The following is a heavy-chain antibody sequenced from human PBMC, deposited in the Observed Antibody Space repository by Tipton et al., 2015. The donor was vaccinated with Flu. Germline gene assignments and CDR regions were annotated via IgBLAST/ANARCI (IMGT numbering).Heavy chain of an antibody. J-gene: IGHJ4*02. CDR3: VRAIAAAGSR. V-gene: IGHV3-7*01. CDR2: INQDGSEE. CDR1: GFPFSEFW. Sequence: SLRLSCAASGFPFSEFWMHWVRQAPGKGLEWVAHINQDGSEESYVESVKGRFTISRDNARNSLYLQMNSLRAEDTAVYYCVRAIAAAGSRWGQGTLVTVSS. D-gene: IGHD6-13*01.